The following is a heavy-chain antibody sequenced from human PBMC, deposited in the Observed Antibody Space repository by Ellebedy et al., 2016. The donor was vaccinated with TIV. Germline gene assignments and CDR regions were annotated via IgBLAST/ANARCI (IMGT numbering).Heavy chain of an antibody. CDR1: GFTFSAYW. V-gene: IGHV3-7*01. D-gene: IGHD7-27*01. CDR2: IKQDGSEK. Sequence: GESLKISCAASGFTFSAYWMSWVRQAPGKGLEWVANIKQDGSEKYYVDSVKGRFTTSRDNAKNSLFLQMNSLRDEDTAVYYCARADLLGNQRKLFEYWGQGTLVTVSS. J-gene: IGHJ4*02. CDR3: ARADLLGNQRKLFEY.